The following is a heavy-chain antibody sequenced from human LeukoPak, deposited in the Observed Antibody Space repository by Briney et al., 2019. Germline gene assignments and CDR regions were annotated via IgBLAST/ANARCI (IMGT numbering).Heavy chain of an antibody. D-gene: IGHD3-10*01. J-gene: IGHJ3*02. CDR1: GGSISCGDYY. V-gene: IGHV4-30-4*01. CDR2: IFYSGNT. Sequence: SQTLSLTCTVSGGSISCGDYYWSWIRQPPGKGLKWIGYIFYSGNTYYNPSLKSRVPISVDTSKNRFSLKLSSVTAADTAVYYCARVRGGGAFDIWGQGTMVTVSS. CDR3: ARVRGGGAFDI.